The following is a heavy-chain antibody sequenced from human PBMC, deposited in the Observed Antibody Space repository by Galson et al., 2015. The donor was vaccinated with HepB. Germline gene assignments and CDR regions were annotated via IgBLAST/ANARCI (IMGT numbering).Heavy chain of an antibody. V-gene: IGHV4-59*01. CDR1: GGSISSYY. CDR3: ARGYFDWLYCSSCVWYFDL. J-gene: IGHJ2*01. CDR2: IYYSGST. Sequence: SETLSLTCTVSGGSISSYYWSWIRQPPGKGLEWIGYIYYSGSTNYNPSLKSRVTISVDTSKNQFSLKLSSVTAADTAVYYCARGYFDWLYCSSCVWYFDLWGRGTLVTVSS. D-gene: IGHD3-9*01.